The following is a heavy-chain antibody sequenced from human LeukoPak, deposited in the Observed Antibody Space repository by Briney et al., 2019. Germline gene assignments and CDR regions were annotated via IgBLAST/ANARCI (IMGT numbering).Heavy chain of an antibody. CDR2: IYHSGST. CDR1: GYSISSGYY. Sequence: SETLSLTCAVSGYSISSGYYWGWIRQPPGKGLEWIGSIYHSGSTYYNPSLKSRVTISVDTSKSQFSLKLSSVTAADTAVYYCARRDYGGNLDYWGQGTLVTVSS. CDR3: ARRDYGGNLDY. J-gene: IGHJ4*02. D-gene: IGHD4-23*01. V-gene: IGHV4-38-2*01.